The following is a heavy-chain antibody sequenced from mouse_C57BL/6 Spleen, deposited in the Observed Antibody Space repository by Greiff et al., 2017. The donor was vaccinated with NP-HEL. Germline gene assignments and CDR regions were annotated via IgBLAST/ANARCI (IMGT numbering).Heavy chain of an antibody. D-gene: IGHD1-1*01. J-gene: IGHJ4*01. CDR3: ARNYGSSSYYYAMDY. CDR2: INPSTGGT. CDR1: GYSFTGYY. Sequence: EVKLQQSGPELVKPGASVKISCKASGYSFTGYYMNWVKQSPEKSLEWIGEINPSTGGTTYNQKFKAKATLTVDKSSSTAYMQLKSLTSEDSAVYYCARNYGSSSYYYAMDYWGQGTSVTVSS. V-gene: IGHV1-42*01.